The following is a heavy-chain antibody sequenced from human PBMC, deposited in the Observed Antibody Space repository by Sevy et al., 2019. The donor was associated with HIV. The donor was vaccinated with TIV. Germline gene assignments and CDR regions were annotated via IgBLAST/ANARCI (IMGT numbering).Heavy chain of an antibody. J-gene: IGHJ4*02. Sequence: GGSLRLSCAASGFTFTSYGMHWVRQAPGNGLEWVAFIRDDGSIKSYAEPVKGGVTISRENSKNTVYLEMDSLTGEETVVYYCAKDSTFVSLYYNSRGYGALRSYFDSWGQGALVTVSS. CDR1: GFTFTSYG. V-gene: IGHV3-30*02. CDR2: IRDDGSIK. D-gene: IGHD3-22*01. CDR3: AKDSTFVSLYYNSRGYGALRSYFDS.